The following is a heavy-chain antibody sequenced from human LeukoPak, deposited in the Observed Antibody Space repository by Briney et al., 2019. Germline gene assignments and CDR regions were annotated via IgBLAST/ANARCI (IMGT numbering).Heavy chain of an antibody. Sequence: TSETLSLTCTVSGGSISSSSYYWGWIRQPPGKGLEWIGRIYTSGSTNYNPSLKSRVTMSVDTSKNQFSLKLSSVTAADTAVYYCARDQYYYGSGSLHMDVWGKGTTVTISS. V-gene: IGHV4-39*07. CDR2: IYTSGST. CDR1: GGSISSSSYY. CDR3: ARDQYYYGSGSLHMDV. D-gene: IGHD3-10*01. J-gene: IGHJ6*03.